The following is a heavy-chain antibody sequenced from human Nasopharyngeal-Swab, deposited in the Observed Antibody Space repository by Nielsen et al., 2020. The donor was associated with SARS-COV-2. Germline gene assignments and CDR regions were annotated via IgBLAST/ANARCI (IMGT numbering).Heavy chain of an antibody. CDR1: GFTFSTYS. J-gene: IGHJ4*02. CDR3: TRDYKTYCGGDCYADY. D-gene: IGHD2-21*02. CDR2: ISSSSSFI. V-gene: IGHV3-21*06. Sequence: GSLRLSCAASGFTFSTYSMNWVRQAPGKGLEWVSSISSSSSFIYYADSVKSRFTISRDNVKNSLYLQMNSLRAEDTAVYYCTRDYKTYCGGDCYADYWGRGTLVTVSS.